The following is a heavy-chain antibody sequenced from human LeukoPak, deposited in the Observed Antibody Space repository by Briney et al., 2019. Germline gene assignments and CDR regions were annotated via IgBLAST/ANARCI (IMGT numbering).Heavy chain of an antibody. V-gene: IGHV4-59*01. CDR2: IYYSGST. CDR3: ARDAQSIYDSSGYYSH. J-gene: IGHJ4*02. D-gene: IGHD3-22*01. Sequence: SETLSLTCTVSGGSISSYYWSWIRQPPGKGLEWIGYIYYSGSTNYNPSLKSRVTISVDTSKNQFSLRLSSVTAADTAVYYCARDAQSIYDSSGYYSHWGQGTLVTVSS. CDR1: GGSISSYY.